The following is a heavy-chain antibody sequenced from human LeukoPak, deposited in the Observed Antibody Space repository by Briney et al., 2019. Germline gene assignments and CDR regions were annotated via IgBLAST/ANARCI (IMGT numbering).Heavy chain of an antibody. J-gene: IGHJ6*03. CDR1: GFTFSNYG. Sequence: PGGSLRLSCVASGFTFSNYGMSWVRQAPGKGLEWAPAISGSGGSTYYADSVKGRFTISRDNSKNTLYLQMNSLRAEDTAVYYCAKGSGRGLYYYYMDVWGKGTTVTVSS. CDR3: AKGSGRGLYYYYMDV. CDR2: ISGSGGST. D-gene: IGHD6-25*01. V-gene: IGHV3-23*01.